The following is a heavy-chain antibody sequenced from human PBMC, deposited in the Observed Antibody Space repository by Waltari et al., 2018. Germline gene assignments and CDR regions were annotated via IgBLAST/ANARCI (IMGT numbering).Heavy chain of an antibody. V-gene: IGHV1-46*01. J-gene: IGHJ3*02. CDR1: GYTFTTFH. Sequence: QVQLVQSGAEVKKPGASVKVSCKASGYTFTTFHIHWVRQAPGQGLEWMGIINPSNGGRSYAQKFQDRITMTRDTSTSTVYIELSSLRSEDTAVFYCARDGMAFDIWGQGTMVTVSS. CDR3: ARDGMAFDI. CDR2: INPSNGGR. D-gene: IGHD1-26*01.